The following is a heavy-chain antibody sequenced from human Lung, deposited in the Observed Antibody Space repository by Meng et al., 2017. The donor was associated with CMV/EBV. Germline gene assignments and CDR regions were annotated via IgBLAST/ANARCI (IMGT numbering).Heavy chain of an antibody. CDR3: ARSFSSRMFFDF. Sequence: GEXXTISCKASGYRITTYWIGWVRQMPGKGLEWMGIIYPYDSDTRYSPSFQGQVTISADKSISTAYLQWSSLKASDTAMYFCARSFSSRMFFDFWGQGTPVTVSS. CDR1: GYRITTYW. V-gene: IGHV5-51*01. D-gene: IGHD6-13*01. J-gene: IGHJ4*02. CDR2: IYPYDSDT.